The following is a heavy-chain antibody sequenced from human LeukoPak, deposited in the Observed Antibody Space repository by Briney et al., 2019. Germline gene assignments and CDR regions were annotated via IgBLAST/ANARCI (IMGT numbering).Heavy chain of an antibody. Sequence: ASVKVSCKASGYTFTSYAMNWVRQAPGQGLEWMGWINTNTENPAYAQGFTGRFVFSLDNSVSTAYLQISSLKAEDTAVYYCARMGYCTRATCGGAFDFWGQGTLVTVSS. J-gene: IGHJ4*02. D-gene: IGHD2-8*01. CDR2: INTNTENP. CDR1: GYTFTSYA. V-gene: IGHV7-4-1*02. CDR3: ARMGYCTRATCGGAFDF.